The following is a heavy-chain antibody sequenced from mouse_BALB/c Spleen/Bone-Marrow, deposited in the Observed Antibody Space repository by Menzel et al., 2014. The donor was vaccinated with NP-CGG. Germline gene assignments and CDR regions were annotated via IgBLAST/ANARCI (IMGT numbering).Heavy chain of an antibody. CDR3: ARKYGDY. CDR2: IYPGDGET. Sequence: QVQLQQSGAELVRPGSSVKISCKASGYPFSSYWMNWVKQRPGQGLEWIGQIYPGDGETNYNGKFKGNATLTADKSSSTAYMQLISLTSGDYAVYFCARKYGDYWGQGPTLTVSS. D-gene: IGHD2-10*02. J-gene: IGHJ2*01. V-gene: IGHV1-80*01. CDR1: GYPFSSYW.